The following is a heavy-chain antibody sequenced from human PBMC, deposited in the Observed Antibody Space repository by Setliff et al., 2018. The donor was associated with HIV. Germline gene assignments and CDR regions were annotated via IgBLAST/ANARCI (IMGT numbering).Heavy chain of an antibody. CDR3: ARDFGGYCSSMSCPGLFDP. Sequence: ASVKVSCKASGYTFTSDYIHWVRQAPGQGLEWMGGIIPISGTVNYAQKFWGRVTITTHESTSTAYMELSSLRSEDTAVYYCARDFGGYCSSMSCPGLFDPWGQGTLVTVSS. CDR1: GYTFTSDY. CDR2: IIPISGTV. D-gene: IGHD2-2*01. J-gene: IGHJ5*02. V-gene: IGHV1-69*05.